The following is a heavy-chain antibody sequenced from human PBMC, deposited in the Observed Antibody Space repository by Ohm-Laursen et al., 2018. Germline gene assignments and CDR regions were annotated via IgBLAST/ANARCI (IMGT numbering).Heavy chain of an antibody. Sequence: SLRLSCSASGFTLSTYWMSWVRQAPGKGLEWVANIKQDGSEKYYVDSVKGRFTISRDNAKNSLYLQMNSLRAEDTAVYYCARLRGYCSGDTCYSLYFDYWGQGTLVTVSS. CDR2: IKQDGSEK. D-gene: IGHD2-15*01. CDR1: GFTLSTYW. V-gene: IGHV3-7*01. CDR3: ARLRGYCSGDTCYSLYFDY. J-gene: IGHJ4*02.